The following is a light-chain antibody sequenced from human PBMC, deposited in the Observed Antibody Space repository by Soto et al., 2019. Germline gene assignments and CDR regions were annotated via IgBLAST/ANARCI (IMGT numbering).Light chain of an antibody. V-gene: IGLV2-23*02. CDR3: FSYAGSSTAWV. J-gene: IGLJ3*02. CDR1: SSDVGSYNL. Sequence: QSALTQPASVSGSPGQSITISCTGTSSDVGSYNLVSWYQQHPGKAPKLMIYEVSKRPSGVSNRFSGSKSGNTASLTISGLHAEDEADYYCFSYAGSSTAWVFGGGTKLTV. CDR2: EVS.